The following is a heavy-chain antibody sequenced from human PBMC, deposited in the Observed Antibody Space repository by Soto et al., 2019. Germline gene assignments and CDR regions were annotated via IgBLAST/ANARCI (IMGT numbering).Heavy chain of an antibody. J-gene: IGHJ4*02. D-gene: IGHD6-19*01. CDR1: GGTFSSYA. Sequence: QVQLVQSGAEVKKAGSSVKVSCKASGGTFSSYAISWVRQAPGQGLEWMGVIIPIFGTTNYAQKFQGRVMITADESKSSVDMELSSLRSDDTAVYYCTREGAGAGFDYWGQGTLVTVSS. CDR3: TREGAGAGFDY. CDR2: IIPIFGTT. V-gene: IGHV1-69*12.